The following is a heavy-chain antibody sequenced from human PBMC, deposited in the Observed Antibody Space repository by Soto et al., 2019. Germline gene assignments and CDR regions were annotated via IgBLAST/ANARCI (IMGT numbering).Heavy chain of an antibody. CDR2: INVDTGNT. J-gene: IGHJ4*02. CDR3: ARGGTTYYESWKIDY. CDR1: GYTFTNYG. D-gene: IGHD3-3*01. Sequence: QVQLVQSGAEVRRPGASVKVSCKASGYTFTNYGINWVRQAPGQGLEWMGWINVDTGNTNYAQKVQGRVTMTTDTSTSTAYMELRSLRSDDTAMYYCARGGTTYYESWKIDYWGQGTLINVSS. V-gene: IGHV1-18*01.